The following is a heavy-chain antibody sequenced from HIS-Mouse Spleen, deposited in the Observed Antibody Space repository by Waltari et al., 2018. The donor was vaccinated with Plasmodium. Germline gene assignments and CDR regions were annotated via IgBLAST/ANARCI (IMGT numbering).Heavy chain of an antibody. Sequence: QVTLRESGPALVKPTQTLTLTCTFSWFSLSTSGMCVTWIRQPPGKALEWLARIDLDYDKDYSTSLKTRLTISKDTSKNQVVLTMTNMDPVDTATYYCARTTYSSSSAKYYYYGMDVWGQGTTVTVSS. V-gene: IGHV2-70*15. J-gene: IGHJ6*02. D-gene: IGHD6-6*01. CDR2: IDLDYDK. CDR1: WFSLSTSGMC. CDR3: ARTTYSSSSAKYYYYGMDV.